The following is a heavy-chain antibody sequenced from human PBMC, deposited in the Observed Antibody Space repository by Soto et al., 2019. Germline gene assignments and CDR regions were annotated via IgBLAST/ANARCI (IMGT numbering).Heavy chain of an antibody. Sequence: SETLSLTCTVSGASISSSSYYWGWIRQPPGKGLEWIGSIFYSGSTNYNPSLESRVTISVDTSKNQFSLKLTSLTAADTAVYYCARRVQANSAVVQGNWLDPWGQGTLVTVS. D-gene: IGHD5-18*01. V-gene: IGHV4-39*07. J-gene: IGHJ5*02. CDR1: GASISSSSYY. CDR3: ARRVQANSAVVQGNWLDP. CDR2: IFYSGST.